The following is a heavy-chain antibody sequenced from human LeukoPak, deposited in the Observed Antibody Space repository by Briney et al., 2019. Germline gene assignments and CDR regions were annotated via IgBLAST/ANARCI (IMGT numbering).Heavy chain of an antibody. CDR3: AREHTGYSSPSYWYFDL. CDR2: IYHSGST. V-gene: IGHV4-30-2*01. Sequence: SETLSLTCTVSGGSISSGGYYWSWIRQPPGKGLEWIGYIYHSGSTYYNPSLKSRVTISVDRSKNQFSLKLSSVTAADTAVYYCAREHTGYSSPSYWYFDLWGRGTLVTVSS. J-gene: IGHJ2*01. D-gene: IGHD6-6*01. CDR1: GGSISSGGYY.